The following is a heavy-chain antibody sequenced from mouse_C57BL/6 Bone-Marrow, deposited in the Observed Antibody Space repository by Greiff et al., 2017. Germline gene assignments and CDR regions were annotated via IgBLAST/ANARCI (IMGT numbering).Heavy chain of an antibody. CDR3: ALLFYYAMDY. CDR1: GYSFTSYY. J-gene: IGHJ4*01. CDR2: IYPGSGNT. Sequence: QVQLKESGPELVKPGASVKISCKASGYSFTSYYIHWVKQRPGQGLEWIGWIYPGSGNTKYNEKFKGKATLTADKSSSTAYMELRSLTSEDSAVYFCALLFYYAMDYWGQGTSVTVSS. D-gene: IGHD2-10*01. V-gene: IGHV1-66*01.